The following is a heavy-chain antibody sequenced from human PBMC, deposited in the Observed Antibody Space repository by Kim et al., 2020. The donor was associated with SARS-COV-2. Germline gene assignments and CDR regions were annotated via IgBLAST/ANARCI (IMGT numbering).Heavy chain of an antibody. D-gene: IGHD3-10*01. V-gene: IGHV1-69*01. J-gene: IGHJ4*02. Sequence: AQKFQGRVTITADESTSTAYMELSSLRSEDTAVYYCARDMPMVRGVIRDYWGQGTLVTVSS. CDR3: ARDMPMVRGVIRDY.